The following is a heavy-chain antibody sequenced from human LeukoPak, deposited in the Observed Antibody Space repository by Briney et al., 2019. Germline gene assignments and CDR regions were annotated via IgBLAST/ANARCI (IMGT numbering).Heavy chain of an antibody. CDR1: GGSFSGYY. J-gene: IGHJ4*02. V-gene: IGHV4-34*01. CDR3: ARGRYDYVWGSYRYPEYYFDY. Sequence: PSETLSLTCAVYGGSFSGYYWSWIPQPPGKGLEWIGEINHSGSTNYNPSLKSRVTISVDTSNNQFSLKLSSVTAADTAVYYCARGRYDYVWGSYRYPEYYFDYWGQGTLVTVSS. D-gene: IGHD3-16*02. CDR2: INHSGST.